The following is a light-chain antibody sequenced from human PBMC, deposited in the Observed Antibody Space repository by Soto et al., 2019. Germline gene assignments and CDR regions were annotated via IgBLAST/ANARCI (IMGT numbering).Light chain of an antibody. CDR1: QSISNY. J-gene: IGKJ5*01. Sequence: EIVLTQSPATLSLSPGERATLSCRASQSISNYLAWYQHKPGQPPRLLIFDASNRATGIPARFSGSGSGTDFTLTISNLEPEDFAVYYCQQRTNWPPRPTFGQGTRLEIK. CDR3: QQRTNWPPRPT. V-gene: IGKV3-11*01. CDR2: DAS.